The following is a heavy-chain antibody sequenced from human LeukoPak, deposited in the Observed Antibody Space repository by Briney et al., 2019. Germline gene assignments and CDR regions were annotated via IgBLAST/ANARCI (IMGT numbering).Heavy chain of an antibody. J-gene: IGHJ4*02. CDR1: GFTFSSYA. D-gene: IGHD3-22*01. CDR3: ARDRGYYYDSSGYPDY. Sequence: PGGSLRLSCAASGFTFSSYAMHWVRQAPGKGLEWVAVISYDGSNKYYADSVKGRFTISRDNSKNTLYLQMNSLRAEDTAVYYCARDRGYYYDSSGYPDYWGQGTLVTASS. V-gene: IGHV3-30-3*01. CDR2: ISYDGSNK.